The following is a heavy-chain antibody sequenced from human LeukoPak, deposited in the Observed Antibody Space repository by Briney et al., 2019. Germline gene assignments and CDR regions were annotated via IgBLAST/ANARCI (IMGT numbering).Heavy chain of an antibody. V-gene: IGHV4-59*08. CDR3: AALRYTTNAFDI. CDR2: IYYSGST. Sequence: SETLSLTCTVSGGSISSYYWSWIRQPPGKGLEWIGYIYYSGSTNYNPSLKSRVTISVDTSKNQFSLKLSSVTAADTAVYYCAALRYTTNAFDIWGQGTMVNVSS. D-gene: IGHD3-9*01. CDR1: GGSISSYY. J-gene: IGHJ3*02.